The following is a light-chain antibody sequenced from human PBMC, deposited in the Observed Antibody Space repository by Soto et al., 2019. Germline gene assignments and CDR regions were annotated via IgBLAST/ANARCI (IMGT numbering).Light chain of an antibody. J-gene: IGKJ4*01. CDR2: GAS. V-gene: IGKV3-15*01. Sequence: ELVMTQSAATLSVSPGERATLSCRASQSVSSNLAWYQQKPGQAPRLLIYGASTRATGIPARFSGSGSGTEFTLTISSLQSEDFAVYYCQQYNNWPRGLTFGGGTKVDIK. CDR3: QQYNNWPRGLT. CDR1: QSVSSN.